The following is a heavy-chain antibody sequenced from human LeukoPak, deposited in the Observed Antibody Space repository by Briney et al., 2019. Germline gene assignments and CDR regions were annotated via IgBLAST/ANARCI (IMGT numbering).Heavy chain of an antibody. CDR2: IIPIFGTA. CDR3: ASLTYYDILTGFSNGPDAFDI. Sequence: ASVKVSCKASGGTFSSYAISWVRQAPGQGLGWMGGIIPIFGTANYAQKFQGRVTITADKSTSTAYMELSSLRSEDTAVYYCASLTYYDILTGFSNGPDAFDIWGQGTMVTVSS. J-gene: IGHJ3*02. D-gene: IGHD3-9*01. V-gene: IGHV1-69*06. CDR1: GGTFSSYA.